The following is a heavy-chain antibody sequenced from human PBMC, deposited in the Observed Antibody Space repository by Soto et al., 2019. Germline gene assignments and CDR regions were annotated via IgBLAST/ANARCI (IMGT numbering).Heavy chain of an antibody. CDR2: ISAYNGNT. CDR3: ARPKSAAVPLYVSGSYQLGAFDI. D-gene: IGHD1-26*01. V-gene: IGHV1-18*01. CDR1: GYTFTSYG. Sequence: ASVKDSCKASGYTFTSYGISWVRQAPGQGLEWMGWISAYNGNTNYAQKLQGRVTMTTDTSTSTAYMELRSLRSDDSAVYYCARPKSAAVPLYVSGSYQLGAFDIWGQGTMVTFSS. J-gene: IGHJ3*02.